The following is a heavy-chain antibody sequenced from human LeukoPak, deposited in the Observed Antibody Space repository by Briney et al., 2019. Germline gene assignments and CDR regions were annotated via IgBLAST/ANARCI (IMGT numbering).Heavy chain of an antibody. V-gene: IGHV1-18*01. Sequence: ASVKVSCKTSGYTFISYGINWVRQAPGQGLEWMGWISAYNGNTNYAQKFPGRVTMTTDTSTSTAYMELRSLRSDDTAVYYCARGAWEVRGVIRLDDAFDIWGQGTMVTVSS. J-gene: IGHJ3*02. CDR2: ISAYNGNT. CDR3: ARGAWEVRGVIRLDDAFDI. CDR1: GYTFISYG. D-gene: IGHD3-10*01.